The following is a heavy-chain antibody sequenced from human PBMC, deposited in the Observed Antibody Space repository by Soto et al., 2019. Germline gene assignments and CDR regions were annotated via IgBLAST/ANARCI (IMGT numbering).Heavy chain of an antibody. Sequence: PGESLKISCKGSGYSFTIYWIGWVRQMPGKGLEWMGIIYPGDSDTRYSPSFQGQVTISADKSISTAYLQWSSLKASDTAMYYCARCQVRGVMSGYYYGMDVWGQGTTVTVSS. D-gene: IGHD3-10*01. CDR1: GYSFTIYW. V-gene: IGHV5-51*01. J-gene: IGHJ6*02. CDR2: IYPGDSDT. CDR3: ARCQVRGVMSGYYYGMDV.